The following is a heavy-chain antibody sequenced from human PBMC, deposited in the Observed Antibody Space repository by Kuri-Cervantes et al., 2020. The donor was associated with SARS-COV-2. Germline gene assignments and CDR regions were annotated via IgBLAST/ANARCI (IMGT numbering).Heavy chain of an antibody. D-gene: IGHD3-10*02. Sequence: GGSLRLSCAASGFTFSSYGMHWVRQAPGKGLEWVAFIRYDGSNKYYADSVKGRFTIFRDNSKNTLYLQMNSLRAEDTAVYYCAKVSISSGSYQKALGYWGQGTLVTVSS. CDR3: AKVSISSGSYQKALGY. CDR2: IRYDGSNK. CDR1: GFTFSSYG. V-gene: IGHV3-30*02. J-gene: IGHJ4*02.